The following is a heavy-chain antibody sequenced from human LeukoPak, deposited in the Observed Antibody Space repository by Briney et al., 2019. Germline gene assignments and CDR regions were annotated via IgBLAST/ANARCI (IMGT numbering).Heavy chain of an antibody. V-gene: IGHV1-69*01. CDR1: GGTFSSYA. Sequence: ASVKVSCKASGGTFSSYAISWVRQAPGQGLEWMGGIIPIFGTANYAQKFQGRVTITADESTSTAYMELSSLRSEDTAVYYCARTDGRITIFGVADGWFDPWGQGTLVTVSS. CDR3: ARTDGRITIFGVADGWFDP. CDR2: IIPIFGTA. D-gene: IGHD3-3*01. J-gene: IGHJ5*02.